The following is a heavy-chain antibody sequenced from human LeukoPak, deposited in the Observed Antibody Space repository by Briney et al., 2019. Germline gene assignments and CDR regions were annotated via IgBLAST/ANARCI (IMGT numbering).Heavy chain of an antibody. CDR2: ISGSGGST. CDR1: GFTFSSYA. J-gene: IGHJ4*02. Sequence: GGSLRLSCAASGFTFSSYAMSWVRQAPGKGLEWVSAISGSGGSTYYADSVKGRFTISRDNSKNTLYLQMNSLRAEDTAVYYCAKPHDSSGYPGYFDYWGQGTLVTVSS. CDR3: AKPHDSSGYPGYFDY. V-gene: IGHV3-23*01. D-gene: IGHD3-22*01.